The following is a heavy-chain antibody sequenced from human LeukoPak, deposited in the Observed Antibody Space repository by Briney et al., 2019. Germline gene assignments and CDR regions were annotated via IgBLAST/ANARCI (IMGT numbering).Heavy chain of an antibody. D-gene: IGHD1-1*01. CDR3: ARDKVPGDY. Sequence: SETLSLTCTVSGGSINPYYWNWIRQPPGKGLEWIGYIYYTGSADYNPALRSRVTISVDTSKNQFSLKLSSVTAADTAVYFCARDKVPGDYWGQGTLVTVFS. CDR1: GGSINPYY. CDR2: IYYTGSA. J-gene: IGHJ4*02. V-gene: IGHV4-59*01.